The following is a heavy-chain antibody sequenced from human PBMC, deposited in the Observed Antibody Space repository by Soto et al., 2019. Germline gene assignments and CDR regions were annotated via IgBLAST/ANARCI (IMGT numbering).Heavy chain of an antibody. CDR3: ARYRREAVAGYTLDN. Sequence: SETLSLTCTVSGGSVSSVNYYWSWIRQSPGKGLDWIGHIFYIGSADYNPSLESRLTIAVDTSKNQFSLKLSSVTAADTAVYYCARYRREAVAGYTLDNWGQGILVTVSS. CDR1: GGSVSSVNYY. J-gene: IGHJ4*02. CDR2: IFYIGSA. D-gene: IGHD6-13*01. V-gene: IGHV4-61*01.